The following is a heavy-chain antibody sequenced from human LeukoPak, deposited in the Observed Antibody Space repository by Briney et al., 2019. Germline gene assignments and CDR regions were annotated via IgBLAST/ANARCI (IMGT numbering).Heavy chain of an antibody. CDR1: GFTFSSYA. D-gene: IGHD2-15*01. Sequence: AGGSLRLSCAASGFTFSSYAMSWVRQAPGKGLEGVSAISGSGGSTYYADSVKGRFTISRDNSKNTLYLQMTSLRAEDTAVYYCAKYVVVVAATPGFDYWGQGTLVTVSS. CDR3: AKYVVVVAATPGFDY. J-gene: IGHJ4*02. V-gene: IGHV3-23*01. CDR2: ISGSGGST.